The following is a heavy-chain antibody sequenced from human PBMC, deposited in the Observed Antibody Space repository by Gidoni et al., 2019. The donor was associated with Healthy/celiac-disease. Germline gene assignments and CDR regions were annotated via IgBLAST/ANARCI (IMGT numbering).Heavy chain of an antibody. Sequence: QVQLQESGPGLVKPSETLSLTGTVSGGSISSYYWSWIRQPPGKGLEWIGYIYYSGSTNYNPSLKSRVTISVDTSKNQFSLKLSSVTAADTAVYYCARLSSGSGSYFLDYWGQGTLVTVSS. CDR2: IYYSGST. J-gene: IGHJ4*02. CDR1: GGSISSYY. D-gene: IGHD3-10*01. V-gene: IGHV4-59*01. CDR3: ARLSSGSGSYFLDY.